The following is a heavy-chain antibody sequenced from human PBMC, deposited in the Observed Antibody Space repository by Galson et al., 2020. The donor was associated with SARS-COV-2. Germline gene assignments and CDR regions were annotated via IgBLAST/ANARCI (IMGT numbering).Heavy chain of an antibody. CDR1: GFTFSSYG. V-gene: IGHV3-30*18. Sequence: TGGSLRLSCAASGFTFSSYGMHWVRQAPGKGLEWVAVISYDGSNKYYADSVKGRFTISRDNSKNTLYLQMNSLRAEDTAVYYCAKDWGYCSSICGPWYGMDVWGQGTTVTVSS. CDR2: ISYDGSNK. CDR3: AKDWGYCSSICGPWYGMDV. D-gene: IGHD2-2*01. J-gene: IGHJ6*02.